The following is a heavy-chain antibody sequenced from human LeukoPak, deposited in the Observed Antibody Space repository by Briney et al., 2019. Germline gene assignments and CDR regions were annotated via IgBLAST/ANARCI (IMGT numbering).Heavy chain of an antibody. D-gene: IGHD3-22*01. CDR2: IKQDGSEK. Sequence: XGSLRLSCAASGFTFSSYWMSWVRQAPGKGLEWVANIKQDGSEKYYVDSVKGRFTISRDNAKNSLYLQMNSLRAEDTAVYYCARDDADYYDSSGGDYWGQGTLVSVSS. J-gene: IGHJ4*02. CDR3: ARDDADYYDSSGGDY. V-gene: IGHV3-7*01. CDR1: GFTFSSYW.